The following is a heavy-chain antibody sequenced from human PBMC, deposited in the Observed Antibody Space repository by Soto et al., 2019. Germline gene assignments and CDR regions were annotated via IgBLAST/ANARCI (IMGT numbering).Heavy chain of an antibody. Sequence: PSETLSLTCTVSGGSISSGGYYWSWIRQHPGKGLEWIGYIYYSGSTYYNPSLKSRVTISVDTSKNQFSLKLSSVTAADTAVYYCARDRRRLQYAPWGQGTLVTVSS. CDR3: ARDRRRLQYAP. CDR2: IYYSGST. CDR1: GGSISSGGYY. V-gene: IGHV4-31*03. J-gene: IGHJ5*02. D-gene: IGHD4-4*01.